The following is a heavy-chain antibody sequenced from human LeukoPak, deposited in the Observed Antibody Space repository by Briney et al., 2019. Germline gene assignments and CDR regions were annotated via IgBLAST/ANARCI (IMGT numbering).Heavy chain of an antibody. CDR1: GYSFTSYW. CDR3: VVTPSYYYYYMDV. Sequence: GESLKISCKGSGYSFTSYWIGWVRQMPGKGLEWMGIIYPGDSDTRYSPSFQGQVTISADKSISTAYLHWSSLKASDTAMYYCVVTPSYYYYYMDVWGKGTTVTVSS. J-gene: IGHJ6*03. D-gene: IGHD2-21*02. V-gene: IGHV5-51*01. CDR2: IYPGDSDT.